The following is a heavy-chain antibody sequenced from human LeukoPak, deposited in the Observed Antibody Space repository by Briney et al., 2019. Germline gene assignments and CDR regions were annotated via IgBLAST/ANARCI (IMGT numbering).Heavy chain of an antibody. CDR1: GFTFSSYW. V-gene: IGHV3-7*01. Sequence: AGGSLRLSCAASGFTFSSYWMSWVRQAPGKGLEWVANIKQDGSEKYYVDSVRGRFTISRDNAKNSLYLQMNSLRAEDTAVYYWARVGYCSSTSCYTSLFHYYYYMDVWGKGTTVTVSS. CDR3: ARVGYCSSTSCYTSLFHYYYYMDV. D-gene: IGHD2-2*02. CDR2: IKQDGSEK. J-gene: IGHJ6*03.